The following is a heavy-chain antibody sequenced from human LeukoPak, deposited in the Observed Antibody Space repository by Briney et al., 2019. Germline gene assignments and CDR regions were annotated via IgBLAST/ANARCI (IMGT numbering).Heavy chain of an antibody. CDR2: ISGIGGST. Sequence: GGSLRLSCAASGFTFSSYAMSWVRQAPGKGLEWVSGISGIGGSTYYADSVKGRFTFSRDNSRNTLYLQMNSLRAEDTAVYYCAKSLRGYYDSLDNWGQGTLVTVSS. CDR1: GFTFSSYA. D-gene: IGHD3-22*01. J-gene: IGHJ4*02. V-gene: IGHV3-23*01. CDR3: AKSLRGYYDSLDN.